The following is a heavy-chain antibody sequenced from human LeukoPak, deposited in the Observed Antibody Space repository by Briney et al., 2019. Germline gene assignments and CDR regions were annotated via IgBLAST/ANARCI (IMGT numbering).Heavy chain of an antibody. CDR2: IKQDGSVI. CDR1: GFTFSSYW. Sequence: AGGSLRLSCAASGFTFSSYWMNWVRQAPGKGLEWVANIKQDGSVIYYVDSVKGRFIISRDNAKNSLYLQMNTLRAEDTAVYYCASHGHSTGSFDYWGQGTLVTVSS. D-gene: IGHD6-19*01. V-gene: IGHV3-7*05. CDR3: ASHGHSTGSFDY. J-gene: IGHJ4*02.